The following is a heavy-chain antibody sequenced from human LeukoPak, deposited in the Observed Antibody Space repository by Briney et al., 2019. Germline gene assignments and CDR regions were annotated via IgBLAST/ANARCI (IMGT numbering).Heavy chain of an antibody. D-gene: IGHD4-23*01. CDR1: GDPMTIDY. Sequence: SETLPLTCTVSGDPMTIDYWSWIRQPPGKGLEWIGDIYNGETSNYNGGTNYNPSPKSRVTISVDTAKNQFSLGLSSVTAADTAVYYCARNYGGNGIAGYWGQGTLVTVSS. CDR2: IYNGETSNYNGGT. J-gene: IGHJ4*02. V-gene: IGHV4-59*01. CDR3: ARNYGGNGIAGY.